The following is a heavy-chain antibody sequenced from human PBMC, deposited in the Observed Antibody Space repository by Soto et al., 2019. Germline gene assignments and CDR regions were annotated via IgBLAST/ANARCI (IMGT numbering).Heavy chain of an antibody. CDR2: ISSSSSYI. J-gene: IGHJ4*02. V-gene: IGHV3-21*01. D-gene: IGHD6-13*01. Sequence: EVQLVESGGGLVKPGGSLRLSCAASGFTFSSYSMNWVRQAPGKGLEWVSSISSSSSYIYYADSVKGRFTISRDNAKNSLYRQMNSLRAEDTAVYYCARRSGQPVAFDYWGQGTLVTVSS. CDR3: ARRSGQPVAFDY. CDR1: GFTFSSYS.